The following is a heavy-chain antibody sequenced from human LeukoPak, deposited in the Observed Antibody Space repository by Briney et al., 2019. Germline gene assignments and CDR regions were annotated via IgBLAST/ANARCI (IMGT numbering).Heavy chain of an antibody. Sequence: GASVKVSCKASGYPFTGYYLHWVRQAPGQGLGWMGWINPNSGGTNYAQKFQGRVTMTRDTSISTAYMEQSRLRSDDTAVYYCARPNYYDSSGYSKWDYWGQGTLVTVSS. V-gene: IGHV1-2*02. J-gene: IGHJ4*02. CDR2: INPNSGGT. CDR3: ARPNYYDSSGYSKWDY. CDR1: GYPFTGYY. D-gene: IGHD3-22*01.